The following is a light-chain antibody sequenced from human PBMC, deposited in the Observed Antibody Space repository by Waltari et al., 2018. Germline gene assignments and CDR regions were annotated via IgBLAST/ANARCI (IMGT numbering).Light chain of an antibody. CDR1: LSNIESNT. V-gene: IGLV1-44*01. CDR3: AVWEDSLNGPV. Sequence: QSVLTQPPSASGTPGQRVTISCSGSLSNIESNTVNWYRQLPGTAHKFRIYGDNQRPSGVPDRFAGSQACTSAALASSVLQSADEADYDCAVWEDSLNGPVFGGGTKLTVL. J-gene: IGLJ3*02. CDR2: GDN.